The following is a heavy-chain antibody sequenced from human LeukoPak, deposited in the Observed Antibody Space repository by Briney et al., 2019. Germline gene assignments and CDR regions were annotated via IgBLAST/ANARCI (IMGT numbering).Heavy chain of an antibody. Sequence: GGSLRLSCAASGFTFDDYAMHWVRQAPGKGLEWVSLISWDGGSTYYADSVKGRFTISRDNSKNCLYLQMNSLRAEDTALYYCAKDIDSGAYMDVWGKGTTVTVSS. CDR1: GFTFDDYA. D-gene: IGHD1-26*01. CDR3: AKDIDSGAYMDV. CDR2: ISWDGGST. V-gene: IGHV3-43D*03. J-gene: IGHJ6*03.